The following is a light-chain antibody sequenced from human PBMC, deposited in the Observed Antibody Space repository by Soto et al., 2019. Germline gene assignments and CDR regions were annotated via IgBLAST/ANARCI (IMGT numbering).Light chain of an antibody. J-gene: IGLJ2*01. Sequence: QSALTQPASVSGSPGQSITISCTGTSSDVGGYNYVSWYQQHPGKAPKLMIYDVSNRPSGVSNRFSGSKSGNTASLPISGRQAEDEADDYCSSYTRSSTRGVFGGGTKLTVL. V-gene: IGLV2-14*01. CDR1: SSDVGGYNY. CDR2: DVS. CDR3: SSYTRSSTRGV.